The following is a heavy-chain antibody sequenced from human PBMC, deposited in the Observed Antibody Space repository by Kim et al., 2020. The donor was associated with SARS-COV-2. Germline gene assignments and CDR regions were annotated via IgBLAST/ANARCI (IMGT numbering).Heavy chain of an antibody. V-gene: IGHV1-3*01. J-gene: IGHJ6*02. CDR3: ASTYCSSTSCYYYYYYGMDV. Sequence: ASVKVSCKASGYTFTSYAMHWVRQAPGQRLEWMGWINAGNGNTKYSQKFQGRVTITRDTSASTAYMELSSLRSEDTAVYYCASTYCSSTSCYYYYYYGMDVWGQGTTVTVSS. CDR1: GYTFTSYA. D-gene: IGHD2-2*01. CDR2: INAGNGNT.